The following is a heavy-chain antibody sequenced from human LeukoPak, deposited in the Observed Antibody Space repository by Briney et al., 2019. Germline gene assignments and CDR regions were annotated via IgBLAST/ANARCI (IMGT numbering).Heavy chain of an antibody. V-gene: IGHV5-51*01. D-gene: IGHD3-3*01. J-gene: IGHJ4*02. CDR2: IYPGDSDT. Sequence: GESLRISWKGSGSPFSSYWIGWVRQMPGKGLEWMGIIYPGDSDTRYSPSLQGQVTISVDTSIGTAYLQWSSLKASDTAIYYCARQNDFRLDYWGQGTLVTVSS. CDR1: GSPFSSYW. CDR3: ARQNDFRLDY.